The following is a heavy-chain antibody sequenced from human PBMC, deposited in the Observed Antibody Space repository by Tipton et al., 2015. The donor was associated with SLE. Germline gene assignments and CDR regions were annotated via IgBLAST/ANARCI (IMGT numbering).Heavy chain of an antibody. CDR3: ARVTVGSSYYYYMDV. V-gene: IGHV4-39*07. Sequence: GLVKPSETLSLTCAVSGVSVDRSIYYWGWIRQPPGKGLEWIGCVFHTGNTYYNPSLKSRVTISVDTSKNQFSLSLTSVTAADTAVYFCARVTVGSSYYYYMDVWGKGTTVTVSS. CDR1: GVSVDRSIYY. J-gene: IGHJ6*03. D-gene: IGHD4-23*01. CDR2: VFHTGNT.